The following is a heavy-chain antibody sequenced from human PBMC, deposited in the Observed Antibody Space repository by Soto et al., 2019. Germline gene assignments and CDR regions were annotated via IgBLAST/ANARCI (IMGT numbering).Heavy chain of an antibody. Sequence: SETLSLTCAVSGYSITNVNWWAWIRQPPGKGLEWIGSIYYSGSTYYNPSLKSRVTISVDTSKNQFSLKLSSVTAADTAVYYCATQEVGGTYVYTFDPWGQGTLVTVS. CDR1: GYSITNVNW. D-gene: IGHD1-26*01. J-gene: IGHJ5*02. V-gene: IGHV4-38-2*01. CDR2: IYYSGST. CDR3: ATQEVGGTYVYTFDP.